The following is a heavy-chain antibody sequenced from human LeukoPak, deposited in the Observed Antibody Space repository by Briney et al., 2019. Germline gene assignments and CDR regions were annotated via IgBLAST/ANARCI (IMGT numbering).Heavy chain of an antibody. CDR2: IYYSGST. V-gene: IGHV4-59*08. D-gene: IGHD3-22*01. Sequence: SETLSLTCTVSGGSISSYYCSWIRQPPGKGLEWIGYIYYSGSTNYNPSLKSRVTISVDTSKNQFSLKLSSVTAADTAVYYCARRCYYGSSGCFNYWGQGTLVIVSS. CDR1: GGSISSYY. CDR3: ARRCYYGSSGCFNY. J-gene: IGHJ4*02.